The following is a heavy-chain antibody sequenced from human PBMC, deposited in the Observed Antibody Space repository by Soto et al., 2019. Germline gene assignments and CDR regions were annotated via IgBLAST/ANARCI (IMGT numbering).Heavy chain of an antibody. CDR3: ARHWLQARFAP. CDR1: GGSISSSSYY. Sequence: QLQLQESGPGLVKPSETLSLTCTVSGGSISSSSYYWGWIRQPPGKGLEWIGSIYYSGSTYYNPCLETRVSISVATSKKQFPLKLSSVTAADPAVYYCARHWLQARFAPWGQGTLVTVSS. V-gene: IGHV4-39*01. J-gene: IGHJ5*02. D-gene: IGHD5-12*01. CDR2: IYYSGST.